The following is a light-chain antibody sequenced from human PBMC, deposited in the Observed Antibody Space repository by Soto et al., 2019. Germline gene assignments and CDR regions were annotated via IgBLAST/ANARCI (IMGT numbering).Light chain of an antibody. V-gene: IGKV3-20*01. CDR1: QTVTSNY. CDR2: GVS. Sequence: EIVLTQSPGTLSLSPGERATLSCKASQTVTSNYLAWYQQKPGQAPRLLIYGVSSRATGISDRFSGSGSGTDFTLTISRLEPEDFAVYYCQQYGTSPQTFGQGTKVEI. CDR3: QQYGTSPQT. J-gene: IGKJ2*01.